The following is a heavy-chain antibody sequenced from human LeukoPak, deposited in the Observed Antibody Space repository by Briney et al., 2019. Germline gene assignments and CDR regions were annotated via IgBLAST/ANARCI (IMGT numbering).Heavy chain of an antibody. D-gene: IGHD2-15*01. CDR3: ARGCSGGSCYSFSYYYGMDV. V-gene: IGHV5-10-1*01. J-gene: IGHJ6*02. CDR2: IDPSDSYT. CDR1: GYSFTSYW. Sequence: GESLKISCKGSGYSFTSYWISWVRQIPGKGLEWMGRIDPSDSYTNYSPSFQGHVTISADKSISTAYLQWSSLKASDTAMYYCARGCSGGSCYSFSYYYGMDVWGQGTTVTVSS.